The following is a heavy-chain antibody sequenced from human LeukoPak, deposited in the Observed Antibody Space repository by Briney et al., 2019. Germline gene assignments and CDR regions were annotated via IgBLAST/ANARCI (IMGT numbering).Heavy chain of an antibody. V-gene: IGHV3-23*01. D-gene: IGHD3-3*01. CDR1: GFTFSSIS. CDR2: ISGSGGTT. Sequence: GGSLRLSCAASGFTFSSISMSWVRQAPGKGLEWVSVISGSGGTTYYADSVKGRFTISRDNSKNTLYLQMNSLRAEDSALYYCVRNFWSGRSGYWGQGTLVTVSS. CDR3: VRNFWSGRSGY. J-gene: IGHJ4*02.